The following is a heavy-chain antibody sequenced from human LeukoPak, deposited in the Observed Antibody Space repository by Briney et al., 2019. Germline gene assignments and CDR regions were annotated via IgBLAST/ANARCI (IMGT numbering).Heavy chain of an antibody. Sequence: QPGGSLRLSCAASGYTFSSYWMSWVRQAPGKGLEWVANIKQDGSEKYYVDSVKGRFTISRDNAKNSLYLQMNSLRAEDTAVYYCARGYSSSSWGYWGQGTLVTVSS. D-gene: IGHD6-6*01. CDR1: GYTFSSYW. CDR3: ARGYSSSSWGY. V-gene: IGHV3-7*01. CDR2: IKQDGSEK. J-gene: IGHJ4*02.